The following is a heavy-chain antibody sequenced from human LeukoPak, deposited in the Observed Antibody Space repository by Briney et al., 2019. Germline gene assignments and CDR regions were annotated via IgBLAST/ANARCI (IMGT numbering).Heavy chain of an antibody. CDR2: IYTSGST. D-gene: IGHD2-2*01. Sequence: PSETLSLTCTVSGGSISSGSYYWSWIRQPAGKGLEWIGRIYTSGSTNYNPSLKSRVTISVDTSKNQFSLKLSSVTAADTAVYYCARGDYCSSTSCYSDWFDPWGQGTLVTVSS. CDR1: GGSISSGSYY. V-gene: IGHV4-61*02. CDR3: ARGDYCSSTSCYSDWFDP. J-gene: IGHJ5*02.